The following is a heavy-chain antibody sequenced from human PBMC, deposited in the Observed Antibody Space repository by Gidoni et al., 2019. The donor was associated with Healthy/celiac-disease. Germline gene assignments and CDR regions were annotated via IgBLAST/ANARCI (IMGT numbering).Heavy chain of an antibody. J-gene: IGHJ4*02. CDR1: GFTFSSYS. Sequence: EVQLVESGGGLVKPGGSLSLPCAASGFTFSSYSMNWVRQAPGKGLEWVSSISSSSSYIYYADSVKGRFTISRDNAKNSLYLQMNSLRAEDTAVYYCARCGFDCYSDYWGQGSLVTVSS. CDR2: ISSSSSYI. CDR3: ARCGFDCYSDY. V-gene: IGHV3-21*01. D-gene: IGHD2-21*02.